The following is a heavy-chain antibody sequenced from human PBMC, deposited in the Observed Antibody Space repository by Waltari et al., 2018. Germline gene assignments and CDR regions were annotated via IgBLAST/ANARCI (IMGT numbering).Heavy chain of an antibody. J-gene: IGHJ2*01. D-gene: IGHD3-22*01. Sequence: QVQLIESGPGLVKPSQTLSLTCTVSGASITSADYYWSCVRQAPGKGLEWIGHMYNSGATYYNPSLKSRVTISLDTSQNHFSLRLTSVTAADTAMYYCARSTGYPYWNFDLWSRGTLVTVSS. CDR1: GASITSADYY. CDR2: MYNSGAT. V-gene: IGHV4-30-4*08. CDR3: ARSTGYPYWNFDL.